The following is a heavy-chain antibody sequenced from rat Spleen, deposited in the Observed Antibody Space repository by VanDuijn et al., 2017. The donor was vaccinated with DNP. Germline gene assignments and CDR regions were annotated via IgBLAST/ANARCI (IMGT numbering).Heavy chain of an antibody. CDR1: GFTFSDYY. CDR3: ARHGRRVFDY. CDR2: IISSGGGT. J-gene: IGHJ2*01. Sequence: EVQLVESGGGLVQPGRSLKLSCAASGFTFSDYYMAWIRQVPGKGLEWVASIISSGGGTYYPDSVKGRFTISRDNVKNTLYLQMNSLRSEDMATYFCARHGRRVFDYWGQGVMVTVSS. D-gene: IGHD1-11*01. V-gene: IGHV5-25*01.